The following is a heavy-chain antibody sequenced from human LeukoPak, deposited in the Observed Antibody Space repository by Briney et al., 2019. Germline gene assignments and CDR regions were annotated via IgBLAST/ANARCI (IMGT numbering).Heavy chain of an antibody. CDR1: GFTFSSYW. Sequence: AGSLRLSCAASGFTFSSYWMSWVRQAPGKGLNWVANIKQDGSEKYYVDSVKGRFTISRDNAKNSLYLQMNSLRAEDTAVYYCARDQGPTYYYDSSGFDYWGQGTLVTVSS. J-gene: IGHJ4*02. CDR2: IKQDGSEK. D-gene: IGHD3-22*01. V-gene: IGHV3-7*01. CDR3: ARDQGPTYYYDSSGFDY.